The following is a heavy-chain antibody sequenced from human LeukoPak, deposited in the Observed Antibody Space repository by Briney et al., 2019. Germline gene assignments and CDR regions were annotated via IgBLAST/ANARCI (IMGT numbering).Heavy chain of an antibody. Sequence: RASVKVSCKASGGTFSTYAISWVRQAPGQGLEWMGGIIPIFGTANYAQKFQGRVTITADESTSTAYMELGSLRSEDTAVYYCARDYYYDSSGYSPQGYWGQGTLVTVSS. CDR3: ARDYYYDSSGYSPQGY. CDR2: IIPIFGTA. CDR1: GGTFSTYA. D-gene: IGHD3-22*01. J-gene: IGHJ4*02. V-gene: IGHV1-69*13.